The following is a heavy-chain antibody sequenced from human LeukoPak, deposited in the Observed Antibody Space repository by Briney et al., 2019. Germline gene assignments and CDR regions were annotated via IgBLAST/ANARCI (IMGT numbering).Heavy chain of an antibody. V-gene: IGHV4-31*03. J-gene: IGHJ4*02. CDR3: ARGSNWGDY. CDR1: GGSISSGGYY. Sequence: SQTLSLTCTVSGGSISSGGYYWSWIRQHPGKGPEWIGFFSNSGTTNYNPSLKSRVTMSVDTSKNQFSLKLSSVTAADTAVYYCARGSNWGDYWGQGTLVTVSS. CDR2: FSNSGTT. D-gene: IGHD7-27*01.